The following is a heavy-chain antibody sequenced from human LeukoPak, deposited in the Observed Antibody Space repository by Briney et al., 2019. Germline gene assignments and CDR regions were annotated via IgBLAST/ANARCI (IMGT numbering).Heavy chain of an antibody. V-gene: IGHV3-74*01. D-gene: IGHD3-22*01. CDR3: ARDSLYDYDKYFDY. J-gene: IGHJ4*02. CDR2: INSDGSST. CDR1: GFTFSSYW. Sequence: GGSLRLSCAASGFTFSSYWMHWVRQAPGKGLVWVSRINSDGSSTSYADSVEGRFTISRDNAKNTLYLQMNSLRAEDTAVYYCARDSLYDYDKYFDYWGQGTLVTVSS.